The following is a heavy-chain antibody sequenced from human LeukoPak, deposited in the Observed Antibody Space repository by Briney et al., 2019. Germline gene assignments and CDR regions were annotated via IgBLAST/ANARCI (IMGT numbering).Heavy chain of an antibody. CDR2: ISAYNGNT. V-gene: IGHV1-18*01. CDR3: AKDPKPVWGSYRLSNFDY. D-gene: IGHD3-16*02. CDR1: GYTFTSYG. J-gene: IGHJ4*02. Sequence: ASVKVSCKASGYTFTSYGISWVRQAPGQGLEWMGWISAYNGNTNYAQKLQGRVTMTTDTSTSTVYMELRSLRSDDTAVYYCAKDPKPVWGSYRLSNFDYWGQGTLVTVSS.